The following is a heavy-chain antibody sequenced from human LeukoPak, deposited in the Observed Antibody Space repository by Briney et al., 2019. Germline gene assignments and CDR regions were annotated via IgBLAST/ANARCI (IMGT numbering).Heavy chain of an antibody. J-gene: IGHJ4*02. Sequence: GGSLRLSCAASGFTFSSYAMSWVRQAPGKGLEWVSAISGSGGSTYYADSVKGRFTISRDNSKNTLYLQMNSLRAEDTAVYYCAKDRFWFGEFIRCIPFDYWGQGTLVTVSS. CDR3: AKDRFWFGEFIRCIPFDY. D-gene: IGHD3-10*01. CDR1: GFTFSSYA. V-gene: IGHV3-23*01. CDR2: ISGSGGST.